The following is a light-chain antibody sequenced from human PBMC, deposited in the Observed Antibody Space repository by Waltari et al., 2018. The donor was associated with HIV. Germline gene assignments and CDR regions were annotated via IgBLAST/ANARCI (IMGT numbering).Light chain of an antibody. V-gene: IGKV1-5*03. Sequence: EIQMTQSPSILSASGGDRGTITCRARQTMNNLLSWYEQKPGKAPKLLIYKASNLESGVLSRFSGSGSGTAFTLTINSLQPDDFATYYCKKYNRYYTFGQGPKLELK. CDR3: KKYNRYYT. CDR1: QTMNNL. CDR2: KAS. J-gene: IGKJ2*01.